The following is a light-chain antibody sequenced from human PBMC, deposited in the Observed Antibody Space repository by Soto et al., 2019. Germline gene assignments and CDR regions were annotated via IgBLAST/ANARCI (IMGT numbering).Light chain of an antibody. CDR2: EVR. Sequence: QSVLAQPASVSGSPGQSITISCTGTSSDVGGYEYVSWYQQHPGKAPKLMIYEVRDRPSGVSSRFSGSKSGNTASLTISGLQAGDEADYYCSSYRGGSTYVFGTGTKVTVL. CDR1: SSDVGGYEY. J-gene: IGLJ1*01. CDR3: SSYRGGSTYV. V-gene: IGLV2-14*01.